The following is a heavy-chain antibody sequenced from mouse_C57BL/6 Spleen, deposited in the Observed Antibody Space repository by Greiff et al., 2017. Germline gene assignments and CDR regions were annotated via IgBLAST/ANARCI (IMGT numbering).Heavy chain of an antibody. CDR2: ISSGSSTI. J-gene: IGHJ2*01. Sequence: EVKLVESGGGLVKPGGSLKLSCAASGFTFSDYGMHWVRQAPEKGLEWVAYISSGSSTIYYADTVKGRFTSSRDNAKNTLFLQMTSLRSEDTAMYYCARQLLDYFDYWGQGTTLTVSS. CDR1: GFTFSDYG. D-gene: IGHD3-1*01. V-gene: IGHV5-17*01. CDR3: ARQLLDYFDY.